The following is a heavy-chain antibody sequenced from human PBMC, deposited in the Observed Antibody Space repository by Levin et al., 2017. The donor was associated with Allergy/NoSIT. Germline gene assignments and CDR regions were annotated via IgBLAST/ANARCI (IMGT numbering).Heavy chain of an antibody. CDR2: IKQDGSEK. Sequence: GESLKISCAASGFIYSSFWMSWVRQAPGKGLEWVANIKQDGSEKYYVDSVKGRFTISRDNAQNSLYLQMSSLRAEDTAVYYCAKGYGRGIPSAMINGYDYMDGWGKGTTVTVSS. V-gene: IGHV3-7*03. CDR1: GFIYSSFW. J-gene: IGHJ6*03. D-gene: IGHD2-2*01. CDR3: AKGYGRGIPSAMINGYDYMDG.